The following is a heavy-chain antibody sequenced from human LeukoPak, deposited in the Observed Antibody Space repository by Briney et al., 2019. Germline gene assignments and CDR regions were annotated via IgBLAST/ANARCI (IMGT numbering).Heavy chain of an antibody. J-gene: IGHJ5*02. V-gene: IGHV4-59*08. CDR2: IYYSGST. CDR3: ARGALVPASMIWFDP. D-gene: IGHD2-2*01. CDR1: GGSLSNSC. Sequence: PSETLSLTCSVSGGSLSNSCWSWIRQPPGKGLEWIGYIYYSGSTNYRSSLKSRVTISLDTSKNQFSLKLRSVTAADTAVYYCARGALVPASMIWFDPWGQGTLVTVSS.